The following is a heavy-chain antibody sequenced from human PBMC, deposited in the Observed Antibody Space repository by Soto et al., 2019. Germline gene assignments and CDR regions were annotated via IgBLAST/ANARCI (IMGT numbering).Heavy chain of an antibody. J-gene: IGHJ6*02. V-gene: IGHV5-10-1*01. Sequence: ESLQISCEGSGYSFTSYWISWVRQMPGKGLEWMGRIDPSDSYTNYSPSFQGHVTISADKSISTAYLQWSSLKASDTAMYYCARHFMVATARSGMDVWGQGTTVTVSS. CDR1: GYSFTSYW. CDR2: IDPSDSYT. CDR3: ARHFMVATARSGMDV. D-gene: IGHD5-12*01.